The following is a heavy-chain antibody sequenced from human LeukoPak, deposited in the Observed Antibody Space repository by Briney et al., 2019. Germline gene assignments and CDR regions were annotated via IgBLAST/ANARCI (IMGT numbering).Heavy chain of an antibody. CDR2: IYYSGST. J-gene: IGHJ4*02. D-gene: IGHD4-17*01. V-gene: IGHV4-30-4*07. CDR3: ARDGVYGDYEFDY. Sequence: PSETLSLTCAVSGGSISSGGYSWSWIRQPPGKGLEWIGYIYYSGSTYYNPSLKSRVTISVDTSKNQFSLKLSSVTAADTAVYYCARDGVYGDYEFDYWGQGTLVTVSS. CDR1: GGSISSGGYS.